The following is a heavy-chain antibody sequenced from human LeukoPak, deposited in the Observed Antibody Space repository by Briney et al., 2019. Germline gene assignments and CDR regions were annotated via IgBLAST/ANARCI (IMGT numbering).Heavy chain of an antibody. CDR3: ARAAFRGVRGPRGWFDP. V-gene: IGHV1-69*01. D-gene: IGHD3-10*01. Sequence: GSSVKVSCKASGGTFSSYAISWVRQGPGQGLEWMGVVIPIFGTANYAQKFQGRVTITADESTSTAYMELSSLRSEDTAVYYCARAAFRGVRGPRGWFDPWGQGTLVTVSS. J-gene: IGHJ5*02. CDR1: GGTFSSYA. CDR2: VIPIFGTA.